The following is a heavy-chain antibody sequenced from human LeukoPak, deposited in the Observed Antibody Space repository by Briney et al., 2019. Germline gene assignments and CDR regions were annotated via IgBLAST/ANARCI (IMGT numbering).Heavy chain of an antibody. V-gene: IGHV1-69*04. J-gene: IGHJ3*02. Sequence: GASVKVSRKASGGTFSSYAISWVRQAPGQGLEWMGRIIPILGIANYAQKFQGRVTITADKSTSTAYMELSSLRSEDTAVYYCARDELGRDIADAFDIWGQGTMVTVSS. CDR1: GGTFSSYA. D-gene: IGHD2-15*01. CDR2: IIPILGIA. CDR3: ARDELGRDIADAFDI.